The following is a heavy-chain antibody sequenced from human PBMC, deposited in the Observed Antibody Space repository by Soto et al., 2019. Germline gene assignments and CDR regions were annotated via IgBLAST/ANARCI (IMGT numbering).Heavy chain of an antibody. CDR1: GFMFTSYA. CDR2: ITGTGCTT. CDR3: AREVDIVATGEY. V-gene: IGHV3-23*04. Sequence: EVQLVESGGGLVQPGGSLRLSCAASGFMFTSYAMSWFRQAPGKGLEWVSSITGTGCTTYYPDSVKGRFTVSRDSSKSTLFLQMNSLRAEDTALYYCAREVDIVATGEYWGPGPLGIVSS. D-gene: IGHD5-12*01. J-gene: IGHJ4*02.